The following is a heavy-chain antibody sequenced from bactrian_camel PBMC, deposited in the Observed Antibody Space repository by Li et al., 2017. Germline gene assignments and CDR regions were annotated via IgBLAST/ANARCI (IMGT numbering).Heavy chain of an antibody. Sequence: LVESGGGLAQAGWSLRLPCTASGLTFGIYSWGWFRQGPGKEREAVSCITASGEVTYYTESVKGRFTISKDNDKNTLYLQMDSLKPEDTNEYYCANYADGTWCPNPPTRGSWGPGTQVTVS. D-gene: IGHD1*01. V-gene: IGHV3S63*01. J-gene: IGHJ6*01. CDR2: ITASGEVT. CDR1: GLTFGIYS. CDR3: ANYADGTWCPNPPTRGS.